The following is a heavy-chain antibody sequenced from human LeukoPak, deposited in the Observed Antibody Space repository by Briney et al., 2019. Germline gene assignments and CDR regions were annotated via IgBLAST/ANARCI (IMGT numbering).Heavy chain of an antibody. CDR3: ATLNSGSYYGLGFFDL. CDR2: IDPSGSYT. D-gene: IGHD1-26*01. CDR1: GYSFTSYW. J-gene: IGHJ2*01. Sequence: GESLKISCKGSGYSFTSYWITRVRQMPGKGLEWMGRIDPSGSYTNYSPSFQGHVTISVDKSISTAYLQWSSLKASDTAMYYCATLNSGSYYGLGFFDLWGRGTLVTVST. V-gene: IGHV5-10-1*01.